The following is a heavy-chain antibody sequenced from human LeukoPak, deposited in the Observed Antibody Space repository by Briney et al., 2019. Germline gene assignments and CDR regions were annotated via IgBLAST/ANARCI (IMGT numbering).Heavy chain of an antibody. Sequence: GASVKVSCKASGYTFTSYDINSVRQATGQGLEWMGWMNPNSGNTGYAQKFQGRVTMTRNTSISTAYMELSSLRSEDTAVYYCARGRIRYGSGDNWFDPWGQGTLVTVSS. J-gene: IGHJ5*02. V-gene: IGHV1-8*01. CDR2: MNPNSGNT. CDR1: GYTFTSYD. CDR3: ARGRIRYGSGDNWFDP. D-gene: IGHD3-10*01.